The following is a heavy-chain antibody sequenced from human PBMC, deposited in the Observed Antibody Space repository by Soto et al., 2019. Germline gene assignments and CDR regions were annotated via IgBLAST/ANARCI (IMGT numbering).Heavy chain of an antibody. CDR3: ARMGNDLSSSWYDYYYYGMDV. J-gene: IGHJ6*02. D-gene: IGHD6-13*01. CDR2: MHYSGTT. Sequence: SETLSLTCTVSGASISNGAYYWSWIRQHPGKGLEWIVYMHYSGTTYYNPSLKSRVTISVDTSKNQFSLKLSSVTAADTAVYYCARMGNDLSSSWYDYYYYGMDVWGQGTTVTVSS. V-gene: IGHV4-30-4*08. CDR1: GASISNGAYY.